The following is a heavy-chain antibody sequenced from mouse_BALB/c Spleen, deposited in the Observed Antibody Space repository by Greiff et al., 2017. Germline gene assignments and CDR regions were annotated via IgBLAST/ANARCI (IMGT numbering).Heavy chain of an antibody. CDR2: INPYNDGT. D-gene: IGHD1-1*01. Sequence: EVQLQQSGPELVKPGASVKMSCKASGYTFTSYVMHWVKQKPGQGLEWIGYINPYNDGTKYNEKFKGKATLTSDKSSSTAYMELSSLTSEDSAVYYCARTPTPYYYGSRDYAMDYWGQGTSVTVSS. CDR1: GYTFTSYV. CDR3: ARTPTPYYYGSRDYAMDY. V-gene: IGHV1-14*01. J-gene: IGHJ4*01.